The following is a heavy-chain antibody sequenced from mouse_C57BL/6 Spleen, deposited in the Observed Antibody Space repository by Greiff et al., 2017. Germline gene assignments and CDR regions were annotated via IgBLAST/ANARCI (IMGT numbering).Heavy chain of an antibody. CDR3: AREEFDY. CDR2: IYPRVGST. J-gene: IGHJ2*01. Sequence: VKLMESGPELVKPGASVKLSCTASGYTFTSYDINWVKQRPGQGLAWIGWIYPRVGSTKYNEKFKGKATLTVDTSHIPADMELHSLTSEDSAVYFCAREEFDYWGQGTTLTVSS. V-gene: IGHV1-85*01. CDR1: GYTFTSYD.